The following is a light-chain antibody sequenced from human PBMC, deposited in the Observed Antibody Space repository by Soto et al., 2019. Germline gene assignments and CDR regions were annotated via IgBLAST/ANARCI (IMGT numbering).Light chain of an antibody. CDR3: TSYAGSNIWV. CDR1: SSDVGGYNY. J-gene: IGLJ2*01. Sequence: QSALTQPPSASGSPGQSVTISCTGTSSDVGGYNYVSWFQQHTGKAPKLMIDEVSKRPSGVPDRFSGSKSGNTASLTVSGLQAEDEADYYCTSYAGSNIWVFGGGTKLTVL. V-gene: IGLV2-8*01. CDR2: EVS.